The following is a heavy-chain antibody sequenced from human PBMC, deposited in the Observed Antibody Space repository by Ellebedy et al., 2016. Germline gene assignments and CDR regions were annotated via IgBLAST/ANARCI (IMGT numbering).Heavy chain of an antibody. D-gene: IGHD2-2*01. V-gene: IGHV4-31*03. CDR1: GDSVSGVNYY. CDR2: INYSGTT. J-gene: IGHJ6*02. CDR3: ARDRRGTSPGRGDYYNGMDV. Sequence: SETLSLXXTVSGDSVSGVNYYWTWVRQLPGKGLEWMGNINYSGTTNYNPSLRSRLAISVDTSKNQFSLRLTSVTAADTAVYFCARDRRGTSPGRGDYYNGMDVWGQGTTVTVSS.